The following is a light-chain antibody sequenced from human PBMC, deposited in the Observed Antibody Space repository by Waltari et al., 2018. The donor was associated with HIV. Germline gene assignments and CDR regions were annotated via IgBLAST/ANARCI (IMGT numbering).Light chain of an antibody. CDR2: GAS. CDR1: QSVSSN. CDR3: QQRNSWPRT. Sequence: EIVMTQSPATLSVSPGERATLSCRASQSVSSNLAWYQQKPGQAPRLLIYGASSRATGIPARFSGSGSGTDFTLTISSLEPEDFAVYYCQQRNSWPRTFGQGTRVEGK. V-gene: IGKV3D-15*01. J-gene: IGKJ1*01.